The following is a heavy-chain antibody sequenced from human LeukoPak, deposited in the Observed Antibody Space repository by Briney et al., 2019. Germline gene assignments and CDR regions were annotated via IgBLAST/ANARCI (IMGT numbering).Heavy chain of an antibody. J-gene: IGHJ4*02. CDR2: INPNSGGT. V-gene: IGHV1-2*02. CDR3: ARDPSGSYRVQRGGDDY. CDR1: GYTFAGYY. D-gene: IGHD1-26*01. Sequence: ASVKVSCKASGYTFAGYYMHWVRQAPGQGLEWMGWINPNSGGTNYAQKFQGRVTMTRDTSISTAYMELSRLRSDDTAVYYCARDPSGSYRVQRGGDDYWGQGTLVTVSS.